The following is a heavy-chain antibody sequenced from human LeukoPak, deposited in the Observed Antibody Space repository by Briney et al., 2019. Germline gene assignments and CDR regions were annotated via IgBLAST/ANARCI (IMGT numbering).Heavy chain of an antibody. J-gene: IGHJ4*02. D-gene: IGHD3-10*01. Sequence: SETLSLTCAVYGGSFSGYYWSWIRQPPGKGLEWIGEINHSGSTNYNPSLKSRVTISVDTSKNQFSLKLSSVTAADTAVYYCARVPVGRDPGSYCYFDYWGQGTLVTVSS. CDR2: INHSGST. V-gene: IGHV4-34*01. CDR1: GGSFSGYY. CDR3: ARVPVGRDPGSYCYFDY.